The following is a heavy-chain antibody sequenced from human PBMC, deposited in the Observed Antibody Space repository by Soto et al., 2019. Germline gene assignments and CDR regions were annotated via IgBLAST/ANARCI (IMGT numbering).Heavy chain of an antibody. CDR3: ARDRTDSGYYTNWLDP. D-gene: IGHD3-22*01. J-gene: IGHJ5*02. CDR1: GGTFGSDA. Sequence: SVKVSCKASGGTFGSDAITWVRQAPGQGLEWVGRIIPILGTTNYAQNLQGRVTISADKSTLTSYMELHSLTSDDTALYYCARDRTDSGYYTNWLDPWGQGTQVTVSS. V-gene: IGHV1-69*04. CDR2: IIPILGTT.